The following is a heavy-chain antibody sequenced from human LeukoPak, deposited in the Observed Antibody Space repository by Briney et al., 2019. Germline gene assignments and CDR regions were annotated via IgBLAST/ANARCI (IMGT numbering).Heavy chain of an antibody. Sequence: ASVNVSCKASGGTFSSYAISWVRQAPGQGLEWMGWISPYNGNTNYAQKLQGRVTITTDTSTSTAYMELRSLRSDDTAVYYCARRGSSGYYPYYYYYYMDVWGKGTTVTISS. CDR3: ARRGSSGYYPYYYYYYMDV. CDR1: GGTFSSYA. J-gene: IGHJ6*03. D-gene: IGHD3-22*01. CDR2: ISPYNGNT. V-gene: IGHV1-18*01.